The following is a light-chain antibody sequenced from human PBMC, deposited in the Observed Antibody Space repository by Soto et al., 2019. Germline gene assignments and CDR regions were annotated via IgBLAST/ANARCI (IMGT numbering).Light chain of an antibody. V-gene: IGKV3-20*01. CDR1: HSVSSSY. J-gene: IGKJ2*01. CDR3: QEYGSSPPYT. Sequence: EIVLTQSPGTLSLSPGERATLSCRASHSVSSSYLAWYQQNPGQAPRLLIYGASSRATGIPDRFSGSGSGTDFTLTISRLKPEDFAVYYWQEYGSSPPYTFGQGTKLEIK. CDR2: GAS.